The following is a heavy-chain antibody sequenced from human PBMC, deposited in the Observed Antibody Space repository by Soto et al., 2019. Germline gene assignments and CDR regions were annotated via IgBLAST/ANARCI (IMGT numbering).Heavy chain of an antibody. V-gene: IGHV4-31*03. D-gene: IGHD3-10*01. J-gene: IGHJ4*02. Sequence: QVQLQESGPGLVKPSQTLSLTCTVSGGSISSGGYYWSWIRQHPGKGLEWIGYIYYSGSTYYNPSLMSRVTISVDTSKNQFSLKLSSVTAADTAVYYCARGGAYYGSGSSDYFDYWGQGTLVTVSS. CDR2: IYYSGST. CDR3: ARGGAYYGSGSSDYFDY. CDR1: GGSISSGGYY.